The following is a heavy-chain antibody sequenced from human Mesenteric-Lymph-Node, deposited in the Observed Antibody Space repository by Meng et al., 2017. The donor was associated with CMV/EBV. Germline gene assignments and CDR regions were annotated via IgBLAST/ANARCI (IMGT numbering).Heavy chain of an antibody. J-gene: IGHJ5*02. V-gene: IGHV3-23*01. Sequence: GFTFSSDAMNWVRQAPGKGLEWVSGISGGGDGTDYADSVKGRFTISRDNSRNTLYLQMDSLRGEDTAVYYCARQWGYYYGKQRDWFDPWGQGTLVTVPQ. D-gene: IGHD3-16*01. CDR1: GFTFSSDA. CDR3: ARQWGYYYGKQRDWFDP. CDR2: ISGGGDGT.